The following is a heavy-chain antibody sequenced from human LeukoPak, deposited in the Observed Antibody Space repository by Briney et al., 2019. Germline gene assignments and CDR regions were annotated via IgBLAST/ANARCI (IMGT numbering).Heavy chain of an antibody. CDR3: AKDLRTPTGDEYY. Sequence: GGSLRLSCAASGFTFSSYAMHWVRQAPGKGLEWVSAISGGSTYYADSVKGRFTFSRDNSKNTLYLQMNSLRAEDTAVYYCAKDLRTPTGDEYYWGQGTLVTVSS. V-gene: IGHV3-23*01. J-gene: IGHJ4*02. CDR1: GFTFSSYA. CDR2: ISGGST. D-gene: IGHD7-27*01.